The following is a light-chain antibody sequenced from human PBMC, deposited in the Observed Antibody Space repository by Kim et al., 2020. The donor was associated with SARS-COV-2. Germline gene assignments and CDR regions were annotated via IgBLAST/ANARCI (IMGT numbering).Light chain of an antibody. CDR3: QQYNSYWT. V-gene: IGKV1-5*01. Sequence: SASVGDSVTNTCRASQSSSSWLAWYQQKPGKAPKLLIYDASSLESGVPSSFSGSGSGTEFTLTISSLQPDDCATYFCQQYNSYWTIGQGTKVAIK. CDR2: DAS. CDR1: QSSSSW. J-gene: IGKJ1*01.